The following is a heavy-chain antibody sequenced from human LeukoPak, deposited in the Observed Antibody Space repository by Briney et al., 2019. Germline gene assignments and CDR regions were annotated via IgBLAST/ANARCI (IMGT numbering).Heavy chain of an antibody. CDR2: IWYDGSNK. CDR1: GFTFSSYG. V-gene: IGHV3-33*06. Sequence: GGSLRLSCAASGFTFSSYGMHWVRQAPGKGLEGVAVIWYDGSNKYYADSVKGRFTISRDNSKNTLYLQMNSLRAEDTAVYYCAKDRDSGSWPFDYWGQGTLVTVSS. J-gene: IGHJ4*02. CDR3: AKDRDSGSWPFDY. D-gene: IGHD1-26*01.